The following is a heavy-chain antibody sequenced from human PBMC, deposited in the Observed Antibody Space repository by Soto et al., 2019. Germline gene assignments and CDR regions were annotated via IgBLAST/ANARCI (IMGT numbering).Heavy chain of an antibody. CDR1: GFTFSSYA. Sequence: AGGSLRLSCAASGFTFSSYAMSWVRQAPGKGLEWVSAINGSGGSTYYADSVKGRFTISRDNSKNTLYLQMNSLRAEDTAVYYCAKSRSMVAARDYWGQGTLVTVSS. V-gene: IGHV3-23*01. D-gene: IGHD2-15*01. J-gene: IGHJ4*02. CDR3: AKSRSMVAARDY. CDR2: INGSGGST.